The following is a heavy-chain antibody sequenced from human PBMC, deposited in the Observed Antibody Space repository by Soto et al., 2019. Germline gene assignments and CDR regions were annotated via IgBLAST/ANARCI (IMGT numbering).Heavy chain of an antibody. J-gene: IGHJ3*02. CDR2: IKHDGTET. CDR1: GFSFTNYW. V-gene: IGHV3-7*03. Sequence: EVHLVESGGALVQPGGSLRLSCAASGFSFTNYWMKWVRQAPGKGLEWVANIKHDGTETYYVDSVKGRFTISRDNARNAFYLYMNSLRADDTAVYYCAVAYYYDSSGYYYGDDALDIWGQGTIVTVSS. D-gene: IGHD3-22*01. CDR3: AVAYYYDSSGYYYGDDALDI.